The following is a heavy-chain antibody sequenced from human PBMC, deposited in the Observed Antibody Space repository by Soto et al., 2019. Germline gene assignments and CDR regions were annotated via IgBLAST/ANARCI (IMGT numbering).Heavy chain of an antibody. Sequence: SETLSLTCAVSGGSISSSNWWSWVRQPPGKGLEWIGEIYHSGSTNYNPSLKSRATISVDKSKNQFSLKLSSVTAADTAVYYCARGQLYDSSGYLAYWGQGTLVTVSS. CDR2: IYHSGST. CDR1: GGSISSSNW. J-gene: IGHJ4*02. D-gene: IGHD3-22*01. CDR3: ARGQLYDSSGYLAY. V-gene: IGHV4-4*02.